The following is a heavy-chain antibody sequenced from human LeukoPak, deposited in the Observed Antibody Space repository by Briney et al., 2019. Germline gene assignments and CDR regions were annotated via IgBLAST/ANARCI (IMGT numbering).Heavy chain of an antibody. D-gene: IGHD3-10*01. CDR2: IYHSGST. CDR3: AGSDYYYYMDV. Sequence: PSETLSLTCTVSGGSISSYYWGWIRQPPGKGLEWIGSIYHSGSTYYNPSLKSRVTISVDTSKNQFSLKLSSVTAADTAVFYCAGSDYYYYMDVWGKGTTVTVSS. V-gene: IGHV4-39*01. CDR1: GGSISSYY. J-gene: IGHJ6*03.